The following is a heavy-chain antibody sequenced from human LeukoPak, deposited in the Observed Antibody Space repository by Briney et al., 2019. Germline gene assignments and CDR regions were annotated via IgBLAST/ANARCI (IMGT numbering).Heavy chain of an antibody. J-gene: IGHJ3*02. CDR1: GFTFSSYA. D-gene: IGHD3-22*01. CDR3: AKDQTYYYDSSGYYPNDAFDI. CDR2: ISGSGGST. Sequence: PRGSLRLSCAASGFTFSSYAMSWVRQAPGKGLEWVSAISGSGGSTYYADSVKGRFTISRDNSKNTLYLQMNSLRAEDTAVYYCAKDQTYYYDSSGYYPNDAFDIWGQGTMVTVSS. V-gene: IGHV3-23*01.